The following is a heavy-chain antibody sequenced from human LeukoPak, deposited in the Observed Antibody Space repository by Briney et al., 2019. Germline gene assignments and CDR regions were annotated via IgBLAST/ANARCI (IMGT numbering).Heavy chain of an antibody. CDR3: ARGGAFCSITTCHEFDH. CDR1: GYTFTGSY. J-gene: IGHJ4*02. Sequence: ASVKVSCKTSGYTFTGSYLHWVRQVPGQGLEWMGRTNPSTGGTKSAKQFEGRVTMTRDTSNTTGYQELRSLRLDDTATYYCARGGAFCSITTCHEFDHWGQGTLVIVSS. V-gene: IGHV1-2*06. D-gene: IGHD2-2*01. CDR2: TNPSTGGT.